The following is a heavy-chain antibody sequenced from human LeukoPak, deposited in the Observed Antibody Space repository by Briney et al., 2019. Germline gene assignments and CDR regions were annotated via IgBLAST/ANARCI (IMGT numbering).Heavy chain of an antibody. D-gene: IGHD3-22*01. J-gene: IGHJ4*02. CDR2: INPNSGGT. CDR3: ARDFAYYYDSSGYTGDY. CDR1: GYTFTGYY. V-gene: IGHV1-2*02. Sequence: ASVKVSCKASGYTFTGYYMRWVRQAPGQGLEWMGWINPNSGGTNYAQKFQGRVTMTRDTSISTAYMELSRLRSDDTAVYYCARDFAYYYDSSGYTGDYWGQGTLVTVSS.